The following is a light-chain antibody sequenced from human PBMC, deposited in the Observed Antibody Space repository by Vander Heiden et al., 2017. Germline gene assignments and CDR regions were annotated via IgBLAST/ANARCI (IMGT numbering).Light chain of an antibody. J-gene: IGKJ4*01. CDR1: QSVSSSY. Sequence: EIVFTHSPDTLSLSPGERATLSCRASQSVSSSYLAWYQQKPGQAPRLLIYGASSSATGIPDRFSGSGSGADFTLTISRLEPEDFAVYYCQQYGSSPRITFGGGTKVEIK. V-gene: IGKV3-20*01. CDR3: QQYGSSPRIT. CDR2: GAS.